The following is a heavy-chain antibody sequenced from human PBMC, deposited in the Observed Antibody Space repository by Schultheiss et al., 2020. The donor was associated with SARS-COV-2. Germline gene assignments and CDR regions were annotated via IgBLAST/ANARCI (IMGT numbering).Heavy chain of an antibody. CDR2: IYYSGST. CDR1: GGSISSYY. V-gene: IGHV4-59*08. D-gene: IGHD3-3*01. Sequence: TLSLTCTVSGGSISSYYWSWIRQPPGKGLEWIGYIYYSGSTNYNPSLKSRVTISVDTSKNQFSLKLSSVTAADTAVYYCARLSPYYDFWSGYQGPYYYGMDVWGQGTTVTVSS. J-gene: IGHJ6*02. CDR3: ARLSPYYDFWSGYQGPYYYGMDV.